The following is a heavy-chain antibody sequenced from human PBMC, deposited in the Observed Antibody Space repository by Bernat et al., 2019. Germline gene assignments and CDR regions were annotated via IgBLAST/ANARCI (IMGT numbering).Heavy chain of an antibody. J-gene: IGHJ4*02. D-gene: IGHD4-23*01. CDR1: GFTFSSYG. Sequence: QVQLVESGGGVVQPGRSLRLSCAASGFTFSSYGMHWVRQAPGKGLEWVAVISYDGSNKYYGDSVKGRFTISRDNSKNTLYLQMNSLRPEDTAVYYCARDQSLTPLEYYFDYWGQGTLVTVSS. CDR3: ARDQSLTPLEYYFDY. CDR2: ISYDGSNK. V-gene: IGHV3-30*05.